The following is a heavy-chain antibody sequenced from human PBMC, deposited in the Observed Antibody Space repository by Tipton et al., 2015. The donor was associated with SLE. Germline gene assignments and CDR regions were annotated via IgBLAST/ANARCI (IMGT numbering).Heavy chain of an antibody. D-gene: IGHD2-2*01. J-gene: IGHJ6*02. V-gene: IGHV3-48*03. Sequence: SLRLSCAASGFTSSSYEMNWVRQAPGKGLEWVSYISSSGSTIYYADSVKGRFTISRDNAKNSLYLQMSSLRAEDTAVYYCARGSTVGYYYYYGMDVWGQGTTVTVSS. CDR3: ARGSTVGYYYYYGMDV. CDR2: ISSSGSTI. CDR1: GFTSSSYE.